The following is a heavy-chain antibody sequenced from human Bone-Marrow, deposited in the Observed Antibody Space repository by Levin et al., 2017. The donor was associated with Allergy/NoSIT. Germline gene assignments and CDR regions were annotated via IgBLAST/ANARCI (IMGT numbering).Heavy chain of an antibody. CDR3: AREYSSFEY. J-gene: IGHJ4*02. V-gene: IGHV4-59*01. Sequence: SETLSLTCTVSGGSISSYYWHWIRQPPGKGLEWIGYIHYSGYTSYNPSLNSRVTISVHTSKNQFLLKLHSVTAAATAVYYCAREYSSFEYWGQGTLVTVSS. CDR1: GGSISSYY. D-gene: IGHD6-13*01. CDR2: IHYSGYT.